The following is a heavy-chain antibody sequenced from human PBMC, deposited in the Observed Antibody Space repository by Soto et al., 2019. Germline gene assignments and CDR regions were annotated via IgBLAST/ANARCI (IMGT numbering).Heavy chain of an antibody. CDR3: ARGDVVDTAMVWSY. CDR2: IYYSGST. CDR1: GGSISSYY. D-gene: IGHD5-18*01. Sequence: LSETLSLTCTVSGGSISSYYWSWIRQPPGKGLEWIGYIYYSGSTNYNPSLKSRVTISVDTSKNQFSLKLSSVTAADTAVYYCARGDVVDTAMVWSYWGQGTLVTVSS. J-gene: IGHJ4*02. V-gene: IGHV4-59*01.